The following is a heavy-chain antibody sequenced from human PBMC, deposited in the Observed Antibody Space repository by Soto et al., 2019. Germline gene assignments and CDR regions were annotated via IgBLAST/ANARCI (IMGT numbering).Heavy chain of an antibody. CDR2: IYPGDSDT. CDR1: GYSFTSYW. V-gene: IGHV5-51*01. CDR3: AREYSSSSGVLVGMDI. Sequence: GESLKISCKGSGYSFTSYWIVWVRQIPGKGLEWMGIIYPGDSDTRYSPSFRGQVTISADKSISTAYLQWSSLKASDTAMYYCAREYSSSSGVLVGMDIWGQGTTVTVSS. D-gene: IGHD6-6*01. J-gene: IGHJ6*02.